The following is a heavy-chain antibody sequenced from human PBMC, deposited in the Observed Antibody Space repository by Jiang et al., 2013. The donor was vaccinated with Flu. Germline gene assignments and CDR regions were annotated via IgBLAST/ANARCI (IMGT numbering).Heavy chain of an antibody. J-gene: IGHJ4*02. D-gene: IGHD2-15*01. CDR2: TYYRSKWYN. V-gene: IGHV6-1*01. CDR1: GDSVSSNTAA. Sequence: QTLSLTCAISGDSVSSNTAAWNWIRQSPSRGLEWLGRTYYRSKWYNDYATSVNGRLSINADTSRNQVSLQLNSVTPEDTAVYYCARTPESIVVAVPTFDSWGQGTRVTVSS. CDR3: ARTPESIVVAVPTFDS.